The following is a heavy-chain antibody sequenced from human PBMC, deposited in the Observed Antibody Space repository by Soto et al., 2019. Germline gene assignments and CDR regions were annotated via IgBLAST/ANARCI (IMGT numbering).Heavy chain of an antibody. CDR1: GYTFTSYD. CDR2: MNPNTGNS. V-gene: IGHV1-8*01. Sequence: ASVKVSCKASGYTFTSYDIYWVRQATGQGLELMGWMNPNTGNSAYAHKFQGRVTMTSDTSISTAHMELSSLRSEDTAVYYCARRVETNGWNGFGADKYYFDFWGQGTLVTVYS. J-gene: IGHJ4*02. D-gene: IGHD1-1*01. CDR3: ARRVETNGWNGFGADKYYFDF.